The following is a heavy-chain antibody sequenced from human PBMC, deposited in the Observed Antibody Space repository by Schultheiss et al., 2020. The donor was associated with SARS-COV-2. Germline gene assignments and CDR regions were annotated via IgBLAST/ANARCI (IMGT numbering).Heavy chain of an antibody. D-gene: IGHD6-19*01. Sequence: GESLKISCQGSGYRFSNYWIAWVRQMPGKGLEWMGIVYPRGSDTRYSPSLQGQVTISVDKSISTAYLQWNSLKASDTAMYYCARQRGWIAVSGTGACAFDIWGQGTMVTVSS. CDR2: VYPRGSDT. V-gene: IGHV5-51*01. CDR1: GYRFSNYW. J-gene: IGHJ3*02. CDR3: ARQRGWIAVSGTGACAFDI.